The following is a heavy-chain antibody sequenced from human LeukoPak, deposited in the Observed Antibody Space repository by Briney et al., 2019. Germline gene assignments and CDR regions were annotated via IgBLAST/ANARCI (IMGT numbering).Heavy chain of an antibody. CDR2: IKQDGSEK. Sequence: GGSLRLSCAASGFTFSSSWMSWVRQAPGKGLEWVANIKQDGSEKYCVDSVKGRFTISRDNAKNSLYLQMNSLRAEDTAVYYCARDWGLRLGLDYWGQGTLVTVSS. CDR3: ARDWGLRLGLDY. D-gene: IGHD3-16*01. CDR1: GFTFSSSW. V-gene: IGHV3-7*01. J-gene: IGHJ4*02.